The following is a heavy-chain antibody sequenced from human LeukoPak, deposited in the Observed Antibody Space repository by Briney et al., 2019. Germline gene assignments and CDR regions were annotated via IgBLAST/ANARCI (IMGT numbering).Heavy chain of an antibody. CDR2: ISYDGSNK. D-gene: IGHD3-10*01. CDR1: EFTFSSYA. V-gene: IGHV3-30*04. Sequence: GGSLRLSCAASEFTFSSYAMHWVRQAPGKGLEWVALISYDGSNKYYADSVKGRFTISRDNSKNALYLQMNSLRTEDTAVYYCAKAGRGGYYYMDVWGKGTTVTVS. J-gene: IGHJ6*03. CDR3: AKAGRGGYYYMDV.